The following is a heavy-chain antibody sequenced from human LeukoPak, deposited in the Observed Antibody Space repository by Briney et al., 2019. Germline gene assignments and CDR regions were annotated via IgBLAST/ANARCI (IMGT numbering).Heavy chain of an antibody. CDR2: INSDGSWT. CDR1: GNYW. CDR3: VSFYETY. D-gene: IGHD2/OR15-2a*01. V-gene: IGHV3-74*01. J-gene: IGHJ4*02. Sequence: GGSLRLSCAASGNYWMHWVRQVPGKGLVWVSHINSDGSWTSYADSVKGRFTISKDNAKNTVYLQMNSLRAEDTAVDYCVSFYETYWGRGTLVTVSS.